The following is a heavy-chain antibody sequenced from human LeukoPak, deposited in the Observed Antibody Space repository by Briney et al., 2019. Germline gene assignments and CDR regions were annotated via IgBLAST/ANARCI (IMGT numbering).Heavy chain of an antibody. J-gene: IGHJ4*02. CDR1: GYTFTSYY. Sequence: AASVKVSCKASGYTFTSYYMHWVRQAPGQGLEWMGIINPSGGSTSYAQKFQGRVTMTRDMSTSTVYMELSSLISEDTAVYYCARGHSGNYPRGYYFDYWGQGTLVTVSS. CDR2: INPSGGST. V-gene: IGHV1-46*01. CDR3: ARGHSGNYPRGYYFDY. D-gene: IGHD1-26*01.